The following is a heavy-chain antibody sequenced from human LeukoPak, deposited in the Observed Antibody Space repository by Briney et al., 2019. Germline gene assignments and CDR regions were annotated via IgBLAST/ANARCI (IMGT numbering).Heavy chain of an antibody. V-gene: IGHV3-7*01. CDR1: GFTFTSYW. D-gene: IGHD6-13*01. CDR2: IKQDGSEK. J-gene: IGHJ4*02. Sequence: GGSLRLSCVASGFTFTSYWMSWVRQAPGKGLKGLANIKQDGSEKNYVDSVKGRFTISRDNAKNSMSLQMNSLRAEDTAVYYCTREGILAGVDYWGQGTLVTVSS. CDR3: TREGILAGVDY.